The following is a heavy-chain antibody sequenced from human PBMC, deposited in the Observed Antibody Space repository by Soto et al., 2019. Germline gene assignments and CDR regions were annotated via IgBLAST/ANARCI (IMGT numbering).Heavy chain of an antibody. Sequence: GGSLRLSCAASGFTFSSYAMSWVRQAPGKGLEWVSAISGSGGSTYYADSVKGRFTISRDNSKNTLYLQMNSLRAEDTAVYYCAKAALPIAARPYYYYGMDVWGQGTTVTVSS. D-gene: IGHD6-6*01. V-gene: IGHV3-23*01. CDR1: GFTFSSYA. J-gene: IGHJ6*02. CDR3: AKAALPIAARPYYYYGMDV. CDR2: ISGSGGST.